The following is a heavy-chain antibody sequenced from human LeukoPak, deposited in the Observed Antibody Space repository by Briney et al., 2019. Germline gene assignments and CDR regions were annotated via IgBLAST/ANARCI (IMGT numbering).Heavy chain of an antibody. CDR3: ARGSIAARPRYNWFDP. Sequence: PETLSLTCAVYGGSFSGYYWSWIRQPPGKGLEWIGEINHSGSTNYNPSLKSRVTISVDTSKNQFSLKLSSVTAADTAVYYCARGSIAARPRYNWFDPWGQGTLVTVSS. D-gene: IGHD6-6*01. CDR1: GGSFSGYY. CDR2: INHSGST. J-gene: IGHJ5*02. V-gene: IGHV4-34*01.